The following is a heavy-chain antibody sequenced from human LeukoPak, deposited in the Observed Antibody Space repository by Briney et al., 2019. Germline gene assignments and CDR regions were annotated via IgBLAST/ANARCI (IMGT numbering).Heavy chain of an antibody. Sequence: GGSLRLPCAASGFTFSSYSMNWVRQAPGKGLEWVSYISSSSSTIYYADSVKGRFTISRDNAKNSLYLQMNSLRAEDTAVYYCARILVYGSGAEAFDYWGQGTLVTVSS. CDR3: ARILVYGSGAEAFDY. CDR1: GFTFSSYS. J-gene: IGHJ4*02. D-gene: IGHD3-10*01. V-gene: IGHV3-48*01. CDR2: ISSSSSTI.